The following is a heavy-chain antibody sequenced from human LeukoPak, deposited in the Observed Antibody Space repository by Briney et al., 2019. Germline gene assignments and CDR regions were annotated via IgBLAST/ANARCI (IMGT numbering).Heavy chain of an antibody. V-gene: IGHV3-48*03. J-gene: IGHJ4*02. D-gene: IGHD5-18*01. CDR3: ARGVGNNYGYPDY. CDR1: GFTFSSYE. CDR2: ISNSGSTI. Sequence: GGSLRLSCAASGFTFSSYEMNWVRQAPGKGQELVSYISNSGSTIYYADSVKGRFTISRDNAKNSLYVQMNSLRAEDTAVYYCARGVGNNYGYPDYWGQGTLVTVSS.